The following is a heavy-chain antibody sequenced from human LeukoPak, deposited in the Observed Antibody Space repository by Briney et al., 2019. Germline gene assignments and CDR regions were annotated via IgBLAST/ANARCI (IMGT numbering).Heavy chain of an antibody. D-gene: IGHD1-1*01. Sequence: SETLSLTCTVSGGSISSSGYYWGWIRQPPGRGLEWIGSIYYSGSTYYNPSLESRVTISVDTSKNLFSLRLTSVTAADTAVYYCARDEGYTTGFDRDYWGQGTLVTVSS. V-gene: IGHV4-39*07. CDR2: IYYSGST. J-gene: IGHJ4*02. CDR1: GGSISSSGYY. CDR3: ARDEGYTTGFDRDY.